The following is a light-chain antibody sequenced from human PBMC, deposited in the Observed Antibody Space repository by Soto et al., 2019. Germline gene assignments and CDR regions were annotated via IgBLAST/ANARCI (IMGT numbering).Light chain of an antibody. CDR3: LQDNTWPWT. Sequence: AIQMTQSPSSLSASVGDRVTITCRASQAIRNDLGWYHQKPGEAPKLLIYGASNLQTGVPSRFSGSGSGTDFTLTISSLQPEDFATYYCLQDNTWPWTFGQGTKVEVK. CDR1: QAIRND. CDR2: GAS. J-gene: IGKJ1*01. V-gene: IGKV1-6*01.